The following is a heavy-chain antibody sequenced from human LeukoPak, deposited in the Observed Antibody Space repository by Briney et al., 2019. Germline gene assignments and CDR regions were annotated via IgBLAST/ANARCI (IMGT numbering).Heavy chain of an antibody. Sequence: GASVKVSCKASGYTFTSYGISWVRQAPGQGLEWMGWISAYNGNTNYAQKLQGRVTMTTDTSTSTAYMELRSRRSDDTAVYYCARAPYDFWSGNNWFDPWGQGTLVTVSS. CDR1: GYTFTSYG. CDR3: ARAPYDFWSGNNWFDP. V-gene: IGHV1-18*01. J-gene: IGHJ5*02. D-gene: IGHD3-3*01. CDR2: ISAYNGNT.